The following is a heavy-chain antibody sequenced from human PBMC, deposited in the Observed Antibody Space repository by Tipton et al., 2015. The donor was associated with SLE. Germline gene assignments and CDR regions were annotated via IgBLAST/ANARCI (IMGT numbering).Heavy chain of an antibody. J-gene: IGHJ4*02. CDR2: IYPSGNT. Sequence: GLVKPSETLSLICTVSGGFIRSYYWSWIRQPPGKGLEWIGNIYPSGNTNYNPSLKSRVTISVDTSKNQFSLKLTSVTAADTAVYFCARDRSSVSDWGQGTQVIVSP. CDR3: ARDRSSVSD. D-gene: IGHD5/OR15-5a*01. CDR1: GGFIRSYY. V-gene: IGHV4-4*08.